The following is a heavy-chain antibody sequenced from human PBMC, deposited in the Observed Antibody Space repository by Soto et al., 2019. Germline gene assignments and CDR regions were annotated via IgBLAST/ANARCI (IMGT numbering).Heavy chain of an antibody. Sequence: SETLSLTCAVYGGSFSGYYWSWIRQPPGKGLEWIGEINHSGSTNYNPSLKSRVTISVDTSKNQFSLKLSSVTAADTAVYYRARAASSWQMYYFDYWGQGTLVTVSS. CDR3: ARAASSWQMYYFDY. CDR1: GGSFSGYY. V-gene: IGHV4-34*01. D-gene: IGHD6-13*01. CDR2: INHSGST. J-gene: IGHJ4*02.